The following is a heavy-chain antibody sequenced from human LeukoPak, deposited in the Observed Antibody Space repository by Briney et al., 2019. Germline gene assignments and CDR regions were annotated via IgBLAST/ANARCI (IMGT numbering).Heavy chain of an antibody. V-gene: IGHV4-4*07. CDR2: IYTSGST. J-gene: IGHJ4*02. CDR3: ARDRGSSGWYGVYYFDY. CDR1: GGSISSYY. Sequence: PSETLSLTCTVSGGSISSYYWSWIRQPAGKGLEWIGRIYTSGSTNYNPSLKSRVTMSVDTSENQFSLKLSSVTAADTAVYYCARDRGSSGWYGVYYFDYWGQGTLVTVSS. D-gene: IGHD6-19*01.